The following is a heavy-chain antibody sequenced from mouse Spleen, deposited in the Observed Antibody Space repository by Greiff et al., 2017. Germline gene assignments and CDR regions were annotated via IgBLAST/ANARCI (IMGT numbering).Heavy chain of an antibody. CDR2: INPYNGGT. CDR1: GYTFTDYY. CDR3: ARSENLLDY. Sequence: EVQLQQSGPVLVKPGASVKMSCKASGYTFTDYYMNWVKQSHGKSLEWIGVINPYNGGTSYNQKFKGKATLTVDKSSSTAYMELNSLTSEDSAVYYCARSENLLDYWGQGTTLTVSS. V-gene: IGHV1-19*01. J-gene: IGHJ2*01.